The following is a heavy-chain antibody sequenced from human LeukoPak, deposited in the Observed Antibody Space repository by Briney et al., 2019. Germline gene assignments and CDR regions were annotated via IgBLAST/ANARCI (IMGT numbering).Heavy chain of an antibody. J-gene: IGHJ6*02. Sequence: PGGSLRLSCAASGFIFSIYEMNWVRQAPGKGLEWVSYISSSGSTIYYADSVKGRFTISRDNAKNSLYLQMNSLRAEDTAVYYCARLDYDILTGSRRGMDVWGQGTTVTVSS. D-gene: IGHD3-9*01. CDR1: GFIFSIYE. CDR3: ARLDYDILTGSRRGMDV. CDR2: ISSSGSTI. V-gene: IGHV3-48*03.